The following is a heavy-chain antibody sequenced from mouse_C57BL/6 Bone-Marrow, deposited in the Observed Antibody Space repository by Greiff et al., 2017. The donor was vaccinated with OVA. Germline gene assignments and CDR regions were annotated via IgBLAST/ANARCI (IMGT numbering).Heavy chain of an antibody. CDR2: IYPGSGST. CDR1: GYTFTSYW. D-gene: IGHD1-1*01. Sequence: QVQLQQPGAELVKPGASVKMSCKASGYTFTSYWITWVKQRPGQGLEWIGDIYPGSGSTNYNEKFKSKATLTVDTSSSTAYMQLSSLTSEGSAVYYCARSYYGSPWFAYWCQGTLVTVSA. CDR3: ARSYYGSPWFAY. J-gene: IGHJ3*01. V-gene: IGHV1-55*01.